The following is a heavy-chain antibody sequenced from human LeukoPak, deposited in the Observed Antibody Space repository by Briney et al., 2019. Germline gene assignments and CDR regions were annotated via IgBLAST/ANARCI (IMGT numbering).Heavy chain of an antibody. D-gene: IGHD3-22*01. CDR2: IYYSGST. J-gene: IGHJ4*02. V-gene: IGHV4-59*01. Sequence: PSETLSLTCTVSGGSISSYYWSWIRQPPGKGLEWIGYIYYSGSTNYNPSLKRRVTISVDTSKNQFSLKLSSVTAADTAVYYCARVAPYYYDSSGPEGYFDYWGQGTLVTVSS. CDR3: ARVAPYYYDSSGPEGYFDY. CDR1: GGSISSYY.